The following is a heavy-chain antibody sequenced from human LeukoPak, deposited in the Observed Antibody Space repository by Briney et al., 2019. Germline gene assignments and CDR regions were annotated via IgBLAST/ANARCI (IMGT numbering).Heavy chain of an antibody. CDR3: ARGPTYGSRSDFLES. V-gene: IGHV3-7*01. J-gene: IGHJ4*02. CDR1: GFSISSHW. CDR2: LKEDVSAR. D-gene: IGHD3-10*01. Sequence: GGSLRLSCVASGFSISSHWMSWVRQAPVKGLEWVASLKEDVSARNLVDSVKGRFTISTDNAKNSLYLQMNSLRVEDTAVYYCARGPTYGSRSDFLESWGLGTLVTVS.